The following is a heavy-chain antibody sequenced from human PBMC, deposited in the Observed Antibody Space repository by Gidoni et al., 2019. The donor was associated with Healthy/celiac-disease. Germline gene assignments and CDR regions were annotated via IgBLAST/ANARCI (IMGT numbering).Heavy chain of an antibody. CDR3: ARGRGIVGAISVSSGMDV. Sequence: QVQLQPWGAGLLKPSETLSLTCAVYGGSFSGYYWSWLRQPPGKGLEWIGEINHSGSTNYNPSLKSRVTISVDTSKNQFSLKLSSVTAADTAVYYCARGRGIVGAISVSSGMDVWGQGTTVTVSS. D-gene: IGHD1-26*01. J-gene: IGHJ6*02. CDR1: GGSFSGYY. CDR2: INHSGST. V-gene: IGHV4-34*01.